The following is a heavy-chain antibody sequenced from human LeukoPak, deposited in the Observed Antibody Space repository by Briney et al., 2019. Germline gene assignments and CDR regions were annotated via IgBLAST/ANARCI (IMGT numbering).Heavy chain of an antibody. CDR1: GGSISSYY. Sequence: PSETLSLTCTVSGGSISSYYWSWIRQPPGEGLEWIGYIYYSGSTNYNPSLKSRVTISVDTSKNQFSLKLYSVTAADTAVYYCARVAAAGDYYFDYWGQGTLVTVSS. D-gene: IGHD6-13*01. V-gene: IGHV4-59*01. J-gene: IGHJ4*02. CDR2: IYYSGST. CDR3: ARVAAAGDYYFDY.